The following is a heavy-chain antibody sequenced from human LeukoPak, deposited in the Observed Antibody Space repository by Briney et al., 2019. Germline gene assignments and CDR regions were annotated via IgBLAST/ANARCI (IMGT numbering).Heavy chain of an antibody. D-gene: IGHD3-3*01. Sequence: SETLSLTCTVSGGSISSYYWSWIRQPPGKGPEWIGYIYYSGSTNYNPSLKSRVTISVDTSKNQFSLKLSSVTAADTAVYYCAKTYYDFWSGPQLGYYYYMDVWGKGTTVTVSS. J-gene: IGHJ6*03. CDR1: GGSISSYY. CDR3: AKTYYDFWSGPQLGYYYYMDV. V-gene: IGHV4-59*03. CDR2: IYYSGST.